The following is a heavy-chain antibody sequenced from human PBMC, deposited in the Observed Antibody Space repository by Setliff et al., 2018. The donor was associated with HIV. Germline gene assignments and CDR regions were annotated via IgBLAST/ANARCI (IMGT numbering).Heavy chain of an antibody. Sequence: PSETLSLTCTVSGGSISSYYWSWIRQPPGKGLEWIGYIYYSGSTYYNPSLKSRVTISVDTSKNQFSLKLSSVTAADTAVYYCAASVVHDAFDIWGQGTMVTVSS. CDR2: IYYSGST. CDR3: AASVVHDAFDI. CDR1: GGSISSYY. D-gene: IGHD2-15*01. V-gene: IGHV4-59*04. J-gene: IGHJ3*02.